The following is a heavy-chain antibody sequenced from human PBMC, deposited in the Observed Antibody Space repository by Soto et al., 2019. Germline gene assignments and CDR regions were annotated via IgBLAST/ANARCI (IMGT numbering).Heavy chain of an antibody. CDR2: ISYDGSNK. D-gene: IGHD6-13*01. J-gene: IGHJ4*02. V-gene: IGHV3-30-3*01. CDR3: ARSQSSSWHNFDY. Sequence: QVQLVESGGGVVQPGRSLRLSCVASGFTFSTYTMHWVRQVPGKGLEWVAVISYDGSNKRNADSVKGRFTISRDNSKNTLYVKMNSLRIEDTAVYYCARSQSSSWHNFDYWGQGSLVTVSS. CDR1: GFTFSTYT.